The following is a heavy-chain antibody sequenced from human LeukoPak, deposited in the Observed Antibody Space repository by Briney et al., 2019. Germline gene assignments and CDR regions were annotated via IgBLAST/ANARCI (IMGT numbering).Heavy chain of an antibody. CDR1: GYTFDIYG. V-gene: IGHV1-18*01. J-gene: IGHJ6*03. Sequence: ASVKVSCKASGYTFDIYGIAWVRQAPGQGLEWMGWIATYNGKTDYAQNLQGRVTMTTDLSTGTAYMELRSLRSDDTAVYYCARVYNSYYYYTDVWGKGTPVNVSS. CDR3: ARVYNSYYYYTDV. D-gene: IGHD1-14*01. CDR2: IATYNGKT.